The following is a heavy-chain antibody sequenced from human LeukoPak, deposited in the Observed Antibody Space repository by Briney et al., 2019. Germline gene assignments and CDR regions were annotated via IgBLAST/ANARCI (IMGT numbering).Heavy chain of an antibody. D-gene: IGHD3-10*01. J-gene: IGHJ4*02. V-gene: IGHV1-3*01. CDR2: INAGNGDT. CDR3: ARDRAGQLDY. Sequence: ASVKVACKASGYSFATYAIHWVRQAPGQRLEWMGWINAGNGDTKYSQKFQGRVTITRDTSASTAYMELSSLRSEDTAVYYCARDRAGQLDYWGQGTLVTVSS. CDR1: GYSFATYA.